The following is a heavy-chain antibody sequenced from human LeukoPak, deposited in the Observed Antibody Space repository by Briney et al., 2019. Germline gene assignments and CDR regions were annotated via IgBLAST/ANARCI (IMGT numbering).Heavy chain of an antibody. CDR1: ADSISSGYY. CDR3: ARDGASASGSWFGP. D-gene: IGHD1-26*01. V-gene: IGHV4-38-2*02. CDR2: IYHSGST. Sequence: SDTLSLLCTVSADSISSGYYWSWIRQSPGKGLEWIVSIYHSGSTYYNPSLRSRVTISVDMSKNQFSLSLNSVTAADTAVYYCARDGASASGSWFGPWGQGTLVIVSS. J-gene: IGHJ5*02.